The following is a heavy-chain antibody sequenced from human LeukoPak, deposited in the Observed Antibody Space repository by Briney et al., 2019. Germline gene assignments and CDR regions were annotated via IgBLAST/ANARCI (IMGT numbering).Heavy chain of an antibody. Sequence: GGSLRLSCAASGFTFSSYAMSWVRQAPGKGLEWVSAISGSGGSTYYADSVKGRFTISRDNSKNTLYLQMNSLRAEDTAVYYCAREYWVRGYSYYYFDYWGQGTLVTVSS. V-gene: IGHV3-23*01. D-gene: IGHD5-18*01. CDR3: AREYWVRGYSYYYFDY. J-gene: IGHJ4*02. CDR2: ISGSGGST. CDR1: GFTFSSYA.